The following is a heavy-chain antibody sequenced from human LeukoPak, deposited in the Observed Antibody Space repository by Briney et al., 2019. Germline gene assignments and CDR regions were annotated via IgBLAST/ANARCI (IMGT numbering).Heavy chain of an antibody. D-gene: IGHD1-1*01. CDR2: INPRGGST. Sequence: ALVKVSCKASGYTFTDYYMHWVRQAPGQGLEWMGIINPRGGSTTYAQKFQGRVTMTRDTSTSTVYMELSSLRSEDTAVYYCARALYGTTRAFDIWGQGTMVTVSS. CDR1: GYTFTDYY. J-gene: IGHJ3*02. V-gene: IGHV1-46*01. CDR3: ARALYGTTRAFDI.